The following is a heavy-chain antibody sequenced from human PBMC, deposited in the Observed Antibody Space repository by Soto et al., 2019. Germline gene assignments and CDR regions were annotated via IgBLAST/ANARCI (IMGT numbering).Heavy chain of an antibody. CDR1: GGSISSGDYY. CDR2: IYYSGST. CDR3: ARRRYSSGWYSDYYYYYMDV. V-gene: IGHV4-30-4*01. D-gene: IGHD6-19*01. J-gene: IGHJ6*03. Sequence: SETLSLTCTVSGGSISSGDYYWSWIRQPPGKGLEWIGYIYYSGSTYYNPSLKSRVTISVDTSKNQFSLKLSSVTAADTAVYYCARRRYSSGWYSDYYYYYMDVWGKGTTVTVSS.